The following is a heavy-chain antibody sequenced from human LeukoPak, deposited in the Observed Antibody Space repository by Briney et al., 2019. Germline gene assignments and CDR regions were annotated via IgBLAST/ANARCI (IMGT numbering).Heavy chain of an antibody. CDR1: GFTFSSYD. J-gene: IGHJ4*02. Sequence: GGSLRLSCAASGFTFSSYDMHWVRQATGKGLEWVSAIGTAGGTYYPGSVKGRFTISRENAKNSLYLQMNSLRAGDTAVYYCARGGYYDSSGYPAKYYFDYWGQGTLVTVSS. D-gene: IGHD3-22*01. CDR3: ARGGYYDSSGYPAKYYFDY. CDR2: IGTAGGT. V-gene: IGHV3-13*01.